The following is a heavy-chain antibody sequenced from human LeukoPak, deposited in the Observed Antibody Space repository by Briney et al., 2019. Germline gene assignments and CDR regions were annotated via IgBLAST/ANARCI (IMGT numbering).Heavy chain of an antibody. CDR2: MNPNSGNT. CDR1: GYAFTSYD. Sequence: ASVKVSCKASGYAFTSYDINWVRQATGQGLEWMGWMNPNSGNTGYAQKFQGRVTMTRNTSISTAYMELSSLRSEDTAVYYCARAEAGQLLLWFGDTTRDDAFDIWGQGTMVTVSS. J-gene: IGHJ3*02. V-gene: IGHV1-8*01. D-gene: IGHD3-10*01. CDR3: ARAEAGQLLLWFGDTTRDDAFDI.